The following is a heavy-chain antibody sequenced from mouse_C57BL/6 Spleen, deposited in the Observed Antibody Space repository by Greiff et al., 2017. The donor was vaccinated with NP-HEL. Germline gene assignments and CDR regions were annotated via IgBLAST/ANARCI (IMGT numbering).Heavy chain of an antibody. CDR1: GYAFSSSW. CDR3: ARHPYAMDY. CDR2: IYPGDGDT. Sequence: QVQLQQSGPELVKPGASVKISCKASGYAFSSSWMNWVKQRPGKGLEWIGRIYPGDGDTNYNGKFKGKATLTADKSSSTAYMQLSSLTSEDSAVYFCARHPYAMDYWGQGTSVTVSS. V-gene: IGHV1-82*01. J-gene: IGHJ4*01.